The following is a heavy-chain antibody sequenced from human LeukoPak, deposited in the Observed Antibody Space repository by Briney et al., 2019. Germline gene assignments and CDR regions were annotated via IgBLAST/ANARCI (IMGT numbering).Heavy chain of an antibody. J-gene: IGHJ4*02. CDR2: IKQDGSET. CDR1: GFIFSNFW. Sequence: GGSLRLSCEASGFIFSNFWMTWVRQAPGKGLEWVANIKQDGSETYYVDSVKGRFTISRDNAKNSLYLQMNSLRAEDTAVYYCARDATYCSGGSCYYQPDLFDYWGQGTLVTVSS. CDR3: ARDATYCSGGSCYYQPDLFDY. D-gene: IGHD2-15*01. V-gene: IGHV3-7*01.